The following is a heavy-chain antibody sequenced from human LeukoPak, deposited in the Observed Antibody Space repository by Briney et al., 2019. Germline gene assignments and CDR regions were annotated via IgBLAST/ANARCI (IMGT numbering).Heavy chain of an antibody. CDR2: IYTSGST. J-gene: IGHJ2*01. D-gene: IGHD7-27*01. Sequence: PSETLSLTCPVSGGSISNYYWSWIRQPAGKGLEWIGRIYTSGSTNYNPSLKSRVTMSVDTSKNHFSLKLSSATAADTAVYYCARKPGDWYFDLWGRGTLVTVSS. CDR1: GGSISNYY. CDR3: ARKPGDWYFDL. V-gene: IGHV4-4*07.